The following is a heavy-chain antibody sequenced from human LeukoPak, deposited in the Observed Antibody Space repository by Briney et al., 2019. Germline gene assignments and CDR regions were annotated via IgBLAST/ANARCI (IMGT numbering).Heavy chain of an antibody. CDR2: IYHSGST. CDR3: AREGLCSGGSCTFDY. J-gene: IGHJ4*02. V-gene: IGHV4-38-2*02. CDR1: GYSIGSGYY. D-gene: IGHD2-15*01. Sequence: PSETLSLTCAVSGYSIGSGYYWGWIRQPPGKGLEWIGSIYHSGSTYYNPSLKSRVTISVDTSKNQFSLKLSSVTAADTAVYYCAREGLCSGGSCTFDYWGQGTLVTVSS.